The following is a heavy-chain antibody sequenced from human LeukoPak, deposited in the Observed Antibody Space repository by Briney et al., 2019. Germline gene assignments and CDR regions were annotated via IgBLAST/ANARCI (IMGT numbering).Heavy chain of an antibody. CDR3: AGEPRGSDCRFDY. CDR1: GFTFSRYS. V-gene: IGHV3-30*04. CDR2: ILHDGRNE. D-gene: IGHD2-21*02. J-gene: IGHJ4*02. Sequence: GGSLRLSCAASGFTFSRYSMHWVRQAPGKGLEWVAVILHDGRNEHYADSVQGRFTISRDNSKDILYLHINSPSTEDTAVYYCAGEPRGSDCRFDYWGQGTLVTVSS.